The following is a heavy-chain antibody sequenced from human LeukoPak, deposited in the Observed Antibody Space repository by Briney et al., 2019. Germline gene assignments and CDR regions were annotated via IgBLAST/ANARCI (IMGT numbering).Heavy chain of an antibody. D-gene: IGHD7-27*01. CDR1: GGTFISYA. CDR2: MSPNSGNT. CDR3: ARGPPNWGYDY. V-gene: IGHV1-8*02. Sequence: ASVKVSCKASGGTFISYAISWVRQATGQGPEWMGWMSPNSGNTGYAQKFQGRVTMTRSTSMSTAYMELSSLRSEDTAVYYCARGPPNWGYDYWGQGTLVTVSS. J-gene: IGHJ4*02.